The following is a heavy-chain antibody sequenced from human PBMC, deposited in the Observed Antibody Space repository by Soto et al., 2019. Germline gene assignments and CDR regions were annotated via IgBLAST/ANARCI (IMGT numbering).Heavy chain of an antibody. CDR1: GGTFSNYP. CDR3: ARGNHRWLQLWYFDL. CDR2: IIPIFGTV. Sequence: QVQLVQSGAEVKKPGSSVKVSCKASGGTFSNYPISWVRQAPGQGLEWMGGIIPIFGTVNYAQKFQGRVTITADESTSTAYMELSSLRSEDTAVYYCARGNHRWLQLWYFDLWGRVTLVTVSS. J-gene: IGHJ2*01. D-gene: IGHD5-12*01. V-gene: IGHV1-69*12.